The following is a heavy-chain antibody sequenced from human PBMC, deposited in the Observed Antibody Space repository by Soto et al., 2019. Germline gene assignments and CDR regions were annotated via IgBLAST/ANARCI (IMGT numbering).Heavy chain of an antibody. CDR3: SGSRDGFG. J-gene: IGHJ4*02. CDR1: GLRFRGFS. Sequence: QLVESGGGSVQPGGSLRLSCAAAGLRFRGFSMAWVRQAPGKGLEWVAYIGVGSSPIYYADSVQGRFTVSRDDARNSLSLQMDGLRDEDTAIYYCSGSRDGFGWGQGTVVTVS. D-gene: IGHD3-10*01. V-gene: IGHV3-48*02. CDR2: IGVGSSPI.